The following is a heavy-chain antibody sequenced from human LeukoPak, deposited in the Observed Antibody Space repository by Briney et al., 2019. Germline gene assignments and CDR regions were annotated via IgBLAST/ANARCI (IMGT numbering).Heavy chain of an antibody. J-gene: IGHJ3*02. CDR3: ATTIFGVVITDAFDI. Sequence: SVKASCKASGYTFTSYGISWVRQAPGQGLEWMGRIIPILGIANYAQKFQGRVTITADKSTSTAYMELSSLRSEDTAVYYCATTIFGVVITDAFDIWGQGTMVTVSS. CDR2: IIPILGIA. D-gene: IGHD3-3*01. V-gene: IGHV1-69*04. CDR1: GYTFTSYG.